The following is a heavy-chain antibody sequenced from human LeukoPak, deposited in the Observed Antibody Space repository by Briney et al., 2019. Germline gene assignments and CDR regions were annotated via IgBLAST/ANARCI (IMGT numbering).Heavy chain of an antibody. CDR2: ISSSGSTI. D-gene: IGHD3-10*02. CDR3: AELGITMIGGV. V-gene: IGHV3-48*04. CDR1: GFTFSDYG. Sequence: GGSLRLSCAASGFTFSDYGIHWVRQAPGKGLEWVSYISSSGSTIYYADSVKGRFTISRDNAKNSLYLQMNSLRAEDTAVYYCAELGITMIGGVWGKGTTVTISS. J-gene: IGHJ6*04.